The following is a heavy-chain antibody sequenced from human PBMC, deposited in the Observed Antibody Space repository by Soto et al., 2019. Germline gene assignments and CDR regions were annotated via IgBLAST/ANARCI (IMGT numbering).Heavy chain of an antibody. V-gene: IGHV3-23*01. CDR3: VGRDYYYGSGSDY. J-gene: IGHJ4*02. Sequence: GGSLRLSCAASGFTFSSYAMSWVRQAPGKGLEWVSAISGSGGSTYYADSVKGRFTISRDNSKNTLYLQMNSLRAEDTAVYYCVGRDYYYGSGSDYWGQGTLVTVSS. CDR2: ISGSGGST. D-gene: IGHD3-10*01. CDR1: GFTFSSYA.